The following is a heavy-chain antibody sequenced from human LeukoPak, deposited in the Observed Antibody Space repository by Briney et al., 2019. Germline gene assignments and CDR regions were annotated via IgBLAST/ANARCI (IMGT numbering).Heavy chain of an antibody. Sequence: SVTLSLTCTVSGGSISSYYWSWIRQPAGKGLEWIGRIYTSGSTNYNPSLKSRVTMSVDTSKNQFSLKLSSVTAADTAVYYCARVGSIFGVVILNWGQGTLVTVSS. J-gene: IGHJ4*02. V-gene: IGHV4-4*07. CDR3: ARVGSIFGVVILN. CDR2: IYTSGST. CDR1: GGSISSYY. D-gene: IGHD3-3*01.